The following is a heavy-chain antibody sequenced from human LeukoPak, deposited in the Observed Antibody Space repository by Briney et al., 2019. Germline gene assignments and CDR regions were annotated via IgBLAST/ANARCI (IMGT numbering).Heavy chain of an antibody. CDR2: IEYDGSKK. V-gene: IGHV3-33*01. CDR1: GFTFSSYG. Sequence: GGSLRLSCAASGFTFSSYGIHWVRQAPGKGLEWVAVIEYDGSKKYYADSVKGRFTISRDNSKNTLYLHMNSLRVEDTAVYYCARDRGGYCSGGTCYPGLLSYSMDVWGKGTTVTVSS. J-gene: IGHJ6*04. CDR3: ARDRGGYCSGGTCYPGLLSYSMDV. D-gene: IGHD2-15*01.